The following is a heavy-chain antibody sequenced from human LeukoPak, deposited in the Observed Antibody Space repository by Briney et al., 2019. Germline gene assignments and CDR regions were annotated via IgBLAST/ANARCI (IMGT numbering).Heavy chain of an antibody. J-gene: IGHJ4*02. CDR2: ITTYNGNT. CDR1: GGTFSRYA. CDR3: ARGPYYDSWSGAGY. Sequence: ASVKVSCKASGGTFSRYAISWVRQAPGQGLEWMGWITTYNGNTNYIQKLQGRVTMTTDTSTSTAYMELRSLRSDDTAVYYCARGPYYDSWSGAGYWGQGTLVTVSS. V-gene: IGHV1-18*01. D-gene: IGHD3-3*01.